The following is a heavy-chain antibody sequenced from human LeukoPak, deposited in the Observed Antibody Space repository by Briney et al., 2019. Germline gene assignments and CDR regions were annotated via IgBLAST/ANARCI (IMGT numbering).Heavy chain of an antibody. J-gene: IGHJ4*02. V-gene: IGHV4-4*07. CDR1: GGSISSYY. CDR2: IYTSGST. CDR3: ARDHDYVWGSYRYFDY. D-gene: IGHD3-16*02. Sequence: SETLSLTCTVSGGSISSYYWSWIRQPARKGLEWIGRIYTSGSTNYNPSLKSRVTMSVDTSKNQFSLKLSSVTAADTAVYYCARDHDYVWGSYRYFDYWGQGTLVTVSS.